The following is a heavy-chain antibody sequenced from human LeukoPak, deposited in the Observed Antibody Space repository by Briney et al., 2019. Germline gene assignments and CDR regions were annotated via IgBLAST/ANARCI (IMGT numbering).Heavy chain of an antibody. CDR2: ISAYNVST. J-gene: IGHJ4*02. D-gene: IGHD3-22*01. CDR1: GYTFTSYG. Sequence: ASVKVSCKASGYTFTSYGISWVRQAPGQRLGWMGWISAYNVSTNFAQKLQGRVTMTTDTSTSTAYMELSSLRSEDTAVYYCARSPPYYYDSSGYLYYFDYWGQGTLVTVSS. V-gene: IGHV1-18*01. CDR3: ARSPPYYYDSSGYLYYFDY.